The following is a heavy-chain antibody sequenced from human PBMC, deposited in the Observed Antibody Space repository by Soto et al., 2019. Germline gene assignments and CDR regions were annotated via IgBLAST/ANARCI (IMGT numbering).Heavy chain of an antibody. J-gene: IGHJ4*02. CDR3: ARDSGYYYDSSGYLTPGY. CDR2: ISYDGSNK. CDR1: GFTFSSYA. V-gene: IGHV3-30-3*01. D-gene: IGHD3-22*01. Sequence: PRLSCAASGFTFSSYAMHWVRQAPGKGLEWVAVISYDGSNKYYADSVKGRFTISRDNSKNTLYLQMNSMRAEDTAVYYCARDSGYYYDSSGYLTPGYWGQGTLVTVSS.